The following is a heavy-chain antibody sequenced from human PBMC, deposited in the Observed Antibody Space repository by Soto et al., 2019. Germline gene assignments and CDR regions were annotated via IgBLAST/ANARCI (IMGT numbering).Heavy chain of an antibody. J-gene: IGHJ6*02. Sequence: EVQLLESGGGLVQPGGSLRLSCAASGFTFSSYAMSWVRQAPGKGLEWVSAISGSGGSTYYADSVKGRFTISRDNSKNTLYLQMNSLRAEDTAVYYCATTKLRPYYYYGMDVWGQGTTVTVSS. V-gene: IGHV3-23*01. CDR1: GFTFSSYA. CDR3: ATTKLRPYYYYGMDV. CDR2: ISGSGGST. D-gene: IGHD4-17*01.